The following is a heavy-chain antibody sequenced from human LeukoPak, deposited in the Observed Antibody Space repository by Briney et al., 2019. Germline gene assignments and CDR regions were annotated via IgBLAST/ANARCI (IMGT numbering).Heavy chain of an antibody. J-gene: IGHJ6*02. Sequence: GGSLRLSCAASGFSFSSYSMDWVRQAPGKGVEWVSYISGSSSSIYYAGSVKGRFAISRDNAKNSLYLQMNSLRDEDTAVYYCARDLHYYVAMDVWGQGTTVTVSS. CDR3: ARDLHYYVAMDV. V-gene: IGHV3-48*02. CDR1: GFSFSSYS. D-gene: IGHD3-10*02. CDR2: ISGSSSSI.